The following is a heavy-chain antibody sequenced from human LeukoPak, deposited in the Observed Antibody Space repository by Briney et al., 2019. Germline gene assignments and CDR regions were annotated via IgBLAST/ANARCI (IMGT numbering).Heavy chain of an antibody. V-gene: IGHV3-74*01. CDR1: GFTFSSYW. J-gene: IGHJ4*02. Sequence: GGSLRLSCAASGFTFSSYWMHWVRQPPGKGLEWVSRIKSDGSSTTYADPVKGRFTISRDNAKNTLYLEMNSLRAEDTAVYYCARGPYSSRVDYWGQGTLVAVSS. CDR3: ARGPYSSRVDY. CDR2: IKSDGSST. D-gene: IGHD6-13*01.